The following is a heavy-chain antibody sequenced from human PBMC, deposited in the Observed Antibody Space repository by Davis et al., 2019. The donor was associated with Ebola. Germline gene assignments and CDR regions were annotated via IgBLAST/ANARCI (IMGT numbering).Heavy chain of an antibody. CDR1: GFTFTNAW. V-gene: IGHV3-15*01. Sequence: GGSLRLSCAASGFTFTNAWMSWVRQAPGKGLEWVGRIKSNGDGGATDYAAPVKGRFTISRDDSKNTLYLQMNSLKIEDTAVYYCTPRPHCSSTTCYSSENYWGQGTLVTVSS. CDR3: TPRPHCSSTTCYSSENY. J-gene: IGHJ4*02. D-gene: IGHD2-2*01. CDR2: IKSNGDGGAT.